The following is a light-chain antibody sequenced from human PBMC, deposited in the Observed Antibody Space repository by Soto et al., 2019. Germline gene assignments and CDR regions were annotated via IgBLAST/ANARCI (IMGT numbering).Light chain of an antibody. CDR1: SSDVGGYNY. Sequence: QSVLTQPASVSGSPGQSITISCTGTSSDVGGYNYVSWYQQHAGKAPKLMIYEVSNRPSGVSNSFSGSKSGNTASLTIYGLQPGDEADYCCSSYTTSSSYVFGTGTKVTVL. CDR3: SSYTTSSSYV. J-gene: IGLJ1*01. V-gene: IGLV2-14*01. CDR2: EVS.